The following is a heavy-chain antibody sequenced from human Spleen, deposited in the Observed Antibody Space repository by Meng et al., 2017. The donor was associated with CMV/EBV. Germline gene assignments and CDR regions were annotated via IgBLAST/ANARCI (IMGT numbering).Heavy chain of an antibody. CDR3: ARDRLDSSQLCYGMDV. CDR2: ISGCDGNR. J-gene: IGHJ6*02. Sequence: GESLKISCTGSGFTFSAYVMSWVRQAPGKGLEWVSTISGCDGNRDYADSVKGRFTVSRDNSKRTLYLQMNSLRAEDKAVYYCARDRLDSSQLCYGMDVWGQGTTVTVSS. V-gene: IGHV3-23*01. D-gene: IGHD6-13*01. CDR1: GFTFSAYV.